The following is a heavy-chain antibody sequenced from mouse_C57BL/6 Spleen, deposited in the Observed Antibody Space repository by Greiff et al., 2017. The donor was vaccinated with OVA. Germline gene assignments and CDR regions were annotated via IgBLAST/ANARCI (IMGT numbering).Heavy chain of an antibody. V-gene: IGHV1-9*01. Sequence: QVQLQQSGAELMKPGASVKLSCKATGYTFTGYWIEWVKQRPGHGLEWIGEILPGSGSTNYNEKFKGKATFPADPSSTTAYMQLSSLTTEDSAIYYCARPSTYRNYAMDYWGQGTSVTVSS. CDR3: ARPSTYRNYAMDY. J-gene: IGHJ4*01. CDR2: ILPGSGST. CDR1: GYTFTGYW. D-gene: IGHD2-14*01.